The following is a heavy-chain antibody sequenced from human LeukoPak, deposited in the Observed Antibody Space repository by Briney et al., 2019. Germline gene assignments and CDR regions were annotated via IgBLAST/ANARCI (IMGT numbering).Heavy chain of an antibody. Sequence: GGSLRLSCAASGFTFSSYWMHWVRQAPGRGLVWVSRIDSDGSITNYADSVKGRFTISRDNAKNTLYLQMNSLRAEDTAVYYCARVYDGEYIDYWGQGTLVTVSS. CDR1: GFTFSSYW. CDR2: IDSDGSIT. CDR3: ARVYDGEYIDY. J-gene: IGHJ4*02. V-gene: IGHV3-74*01. D-gene: IGHD3-10*01.